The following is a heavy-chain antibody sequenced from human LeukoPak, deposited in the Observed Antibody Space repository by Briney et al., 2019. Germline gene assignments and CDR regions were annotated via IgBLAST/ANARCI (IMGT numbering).Heavy chain of an antibody. CDR2: IWNDGNDK. CDR1: GFTFSSYG. J-gene: IGHJ4*02. Sequence: PGGSLRLSCEASGFTFSSYGMHWVRQAPGKGLERVAGIWNDGNDKYYADSVKGRFIISRDNSKNTLYLQMNSLRAEDTAVYYCAREQWELYYWGQGTLVTVSS. CDR3: AREQWELYY. V-gene: IGHV3-33*01. D-gene: IGHD1-26*01.